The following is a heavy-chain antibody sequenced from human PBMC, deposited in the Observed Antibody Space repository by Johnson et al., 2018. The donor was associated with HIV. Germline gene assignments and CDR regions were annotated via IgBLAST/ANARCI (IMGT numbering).Heavy chain of an antibody. J-gene: IGHJ3*02. CDR2: ISYDGSNK. V-gene: IGHV3-30*04. Sequence: QVQLVESGGGVVQPGRSLRLSCAASGFTFSSYAMHWVRQAPGKGLEWVAVISYDGSNKYYADSVKGRFTISRDNSKNTLYLQMNSLRAEDTAVYYCARAGPYCSGGSCYSPDAFDIWGQGTMVTVSS. CDR3: ARAGPYCSGGSCYSPDAFDI. CDR1: GFTFSSYA. D-gene: IGHD2-15*01.